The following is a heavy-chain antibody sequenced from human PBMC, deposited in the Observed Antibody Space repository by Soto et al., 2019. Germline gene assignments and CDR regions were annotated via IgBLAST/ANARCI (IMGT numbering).Heavy chain of an antibody. D-gene: IGHD6-13*01. CDR1: GFTFSSYG. J-gene: IGHJ4*02. Sequence: GGSLRLSCAASGFTFSSYGMTWIRQAPGKGLEWVSYISSSDRYTNYADSVKGRFTISRDNAKNSLYLQMNSLRVEDTAVYYCARDHPASYRSSWLAHWGQGTLVTVDS. CDR2: ISSSDRYT. V-gene: IGHV3-11*05. CDR3: ARDHPASYRSSWLAH.